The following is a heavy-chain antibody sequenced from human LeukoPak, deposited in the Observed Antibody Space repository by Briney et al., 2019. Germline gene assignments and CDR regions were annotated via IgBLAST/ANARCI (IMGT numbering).Heavy chain of an antibody. V-gene: IGHV1-24*01. CDR3: ATAPRGYSYGYFDY. CDR2: SDPEDGET. D-gene: IGHD5-18*01. CDR1: GYTLTELS. J-gene: IGHJ4*02. Sequence: ASVKVSCKVSGYTLTELSMHWVRQAPGKGLEWMGGSDPEDGETIYAQKFQGRVTMTEDTSTDTAYMELSSLRSEDTAVYYCATAPRGYSYGYFDYWGQGTLVTVSS.